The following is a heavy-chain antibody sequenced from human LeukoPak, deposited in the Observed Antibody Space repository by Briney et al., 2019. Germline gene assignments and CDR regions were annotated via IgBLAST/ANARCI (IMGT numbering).Heavy chain of an antibody. J-gene: IGHJ4*02. D-gene: IGHD5-18*01. Sequence: GASVKVSCKASGYTFTSYGISWVRQAPGQGLEWMGWISAYNGNTNYAQKLQGRVTMTTDTSTSTAYMELRSLRSGDTAVYYCARDTGSYGPEYFDYWGQGTLVTVSS. CDR1: GYTFTSYG. V-gene: IGHV1-18*01. CDR3: ARDTGSYGPEYFDY. CDR2: ISAYNGNT.